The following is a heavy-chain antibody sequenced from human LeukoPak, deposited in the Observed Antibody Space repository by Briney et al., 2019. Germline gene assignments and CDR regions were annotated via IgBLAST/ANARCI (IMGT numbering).Heavy chain of an antibody. D-gene: IGHD3-10*01. CDR3: ARSLRVRGVPDYMDV. Sequence: GGSLRLSCAASGFTFSYYCMNWVRQAPGKGLEWVSSISGSGSFIYYADSLKGRITISRDNAKNSLYLQMNSLRVDDTAVYYCARSLRVRGVPDYMDVWGKGTTVTVYS. J-gene: IGHJ6*03. CDR1: GFTFSYYC. V-gene: IGHV3-21*04. CDR2: ISGSGSFI.